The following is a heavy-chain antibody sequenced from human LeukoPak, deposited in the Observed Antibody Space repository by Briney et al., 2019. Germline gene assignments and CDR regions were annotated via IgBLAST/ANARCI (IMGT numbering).Heavy chain of an antibody. CDR3: ARAACSSTSCYALGAFDI. V-gene: IGHV4-38-2*01. CDR1: GYSISSGYY. Sequence: SETLSLTCAVSGYSISSGYYWGWIRQPPGKGLEWIGSIYHSGSTYYNPSLKSRVTISVDTSKNHFSLKLSSVTAADTAVYYCARAACSSTSCYALGAFDIWGQGTMVTVSS. D-gene: IGHD2-2*01. J-gene: IGHJ3*02. CDR2: IYHSGST.